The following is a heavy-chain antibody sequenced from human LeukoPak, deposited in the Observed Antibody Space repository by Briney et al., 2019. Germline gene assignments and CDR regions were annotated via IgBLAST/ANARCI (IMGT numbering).Heavy chain of an antibody. J-gene: IGHJ5*02. V-gene: IGHV1-3*01. Sequence: ASVKVSCKASGYTFTSYAMHWVRQAPGQRLEWMGWTNAGNGNTKYSQKFQGRVTITRDTSASTAYMELSSLRSEDTAVYYCARDNSHYDFWSGPDRGFDPWGQGTLVTVSS. CDR2: TNAGNGNT. CDR1: GYTFTSYA. D-gene: IGHD3-3*01. CDR3: ARDNSHYDFWSGPDRGFDP.